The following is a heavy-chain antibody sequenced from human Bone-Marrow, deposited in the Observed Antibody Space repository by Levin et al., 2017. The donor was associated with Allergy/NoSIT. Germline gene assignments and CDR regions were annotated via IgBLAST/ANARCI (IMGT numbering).Heavy chain of an antibody. CDR3: TKGIFYYDRRGYFDAFDV. CDR1: GLTLSSYW. D-gene: IGHD3-22*01. Sequence: ASVKVSCEASGLTLSSYWMNWVRQAPGKGLEWVANIKEDGSETYYVDSVKGRFTISRDNAKNSLYLQMNSLRAEDTAVYFCTKGIFYYDRRGYFDAFDVWGQGTMVTVSS. CDR2: IKEDGSET. V-gene: IGHV3-7*01. J-gene: IGHJ3*01.